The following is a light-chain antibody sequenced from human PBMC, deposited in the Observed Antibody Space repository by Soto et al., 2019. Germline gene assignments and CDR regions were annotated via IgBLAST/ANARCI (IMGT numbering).Light chain of an antibody. Sequence: IVLTQSPATLSLTPGERATLSCRASQSVSNNLVWYQQKPGQSPRLLIYDSFNRATGVPARFSGSGSGTDFTLTISSLEPEDFAVYYCQQRANCPLTFGGGTKVDIK. J-gene: IGKJ4*01. CDR1: QSVSNN. CDR2: DSF. CDR3: QQRANCPLT. V-gene: IGKV3-11*01.